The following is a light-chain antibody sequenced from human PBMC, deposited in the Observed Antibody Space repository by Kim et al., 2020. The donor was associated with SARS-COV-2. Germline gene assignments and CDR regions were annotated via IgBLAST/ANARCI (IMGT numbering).Light chain of an antibody. J-gene: IGKJ2*01. Sequence: SASMGDSVTITCRASQGISTYFNWYQQQRGRGPKLLIYAATRLQSGVPSRFSGSGSGTHFTLTITSLQPEDFATYYCQQSFTSPYTFGQGTKLEI. V-gene: IGKV1-39*01. CDR3: QQSFTSPYT. CDR2: AAT. CDR1: QGISTY.